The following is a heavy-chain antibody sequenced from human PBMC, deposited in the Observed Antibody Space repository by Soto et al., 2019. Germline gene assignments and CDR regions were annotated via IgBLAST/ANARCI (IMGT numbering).Heavy chain of an antibody. CDR3: ARDDGYYRLYDY. CDR1: GGSISSGDYF. D-gene: IGHD3-3*01. V-gene: IGHV4-30-4*01. CDR2: IYYTGST. J-gene: IGHJ4*02. Sequence: QVRLQESGPGLVKPSQTLSLTCTVSGGSISSGDYFWSWVRQPPGKGLEWIGYIYYTGSTSYNPSLKIRITMSVDTSKNQFYLKVSSVTAADTAVYFCARDDGYYRLYDYWGQGTLVTVSS.